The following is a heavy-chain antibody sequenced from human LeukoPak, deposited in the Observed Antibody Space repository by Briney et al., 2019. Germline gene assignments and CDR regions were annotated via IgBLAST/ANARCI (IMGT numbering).Heavy chain of an antibody. V-gene: IGHV3-30*03. CDR1: GFTFSSYG. CDR3: ARDLTIGWFGEPDAFDI. J-gene: IGHJ3*02. Sequence: PGGSLRLSCAASGFTFSSYGMHWVRQAPGKGLEWVAVISYDGSNKYYADSVKGRFTISRDNSKNTLYLQMNSLRAEDTAVYYCARDLTIGWFGEPDAFDIWGQGTMVTVSS. D-gene: IGHD3-10*01. CDR2: ISYDGSNK.